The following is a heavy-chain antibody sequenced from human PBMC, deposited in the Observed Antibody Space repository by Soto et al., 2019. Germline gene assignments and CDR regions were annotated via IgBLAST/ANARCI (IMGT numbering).Heavy chain of an antibody. Sequence: EVLLVESGGYLVQPDRPLRLSCEASGFNFGNYAMHWVRQVPGKGLEWVSAISWNSGQLDYADSVRGRFTISRDNGKNSLYLEMNSLRPDDTALYFCAKDKSTGEYSYYRYMDVWGRGTTVIVSS. J-gene: IGHJ6*03. V-gene: IGHV3-9*01. CDR1: GFNFGNYA. CDR2: ISWNSGQL. D-gene: IGHD4-17*01. CDR3: AKDKSTGEYSYYRYMDV.